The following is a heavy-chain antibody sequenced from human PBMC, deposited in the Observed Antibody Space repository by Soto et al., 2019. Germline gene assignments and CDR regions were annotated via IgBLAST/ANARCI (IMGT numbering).Heavy chain of an antibody. D-gene: IGHD2-2*02. CDR2: IIPIFGTA. CDR1: GGTFSSYA. CDR3: ARDLGYCSSTRCYISDDAFDI. V-gene: IGHV1-69*13. J-gene: IGHJ3*02. Sequence: SVKVSCKASGGTFSSYATSWVRQAPGQGLEWMGGIIPIFGTANYAQKFQGRGTITADESTSTAYMELSSLRSEDTAVYYCARDLGYCSSTRCYISDDAFDIWGQGTTFTVSS.